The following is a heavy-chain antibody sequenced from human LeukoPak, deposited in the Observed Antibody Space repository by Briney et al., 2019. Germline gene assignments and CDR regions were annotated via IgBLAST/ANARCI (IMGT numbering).Heavy chain of an antibody. J-gene: IGHJ4*02. CDR3: AKAPRSTVTTSYFDY. Sequence: GRSLRLSCAASGFTFDDYAMHWVRQAPGKGLEWVSGISWSSGNIGYADSVKGRFTISRDNAKNSLYLQMNSLRAEDTALYYCAKAPRSTVTTSYFDYWGQGTLVTVSS. V-gene: IGHV3-9*01. CDR1: GFTFDDYA. CDR2: ISWSSGNI. D-gene: IGHD4-17*01.